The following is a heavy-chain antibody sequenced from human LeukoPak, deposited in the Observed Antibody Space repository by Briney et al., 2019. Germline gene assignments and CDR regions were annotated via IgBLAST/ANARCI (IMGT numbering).Heavy chain of an antibody. CDR1: GFDFSSHA. D-gene: IGHD3-22*01. J-gene: IGHJ6*02. CDR3: ARDSYYYDSSDWYYGMDV. Sequence: GGSLRLSCVASGFDFSSHAMTWVRQAPGRGLEWVSSFNDTGSSTYYADSVKGRFTISRDNSKNTLYLQMNSLRAEDTAVYYCARDSYYYDSSDWYYGMDVWGQGTTVTVSS. CDR2: FNDTGSST. V-gene: IGHV3-23*01.